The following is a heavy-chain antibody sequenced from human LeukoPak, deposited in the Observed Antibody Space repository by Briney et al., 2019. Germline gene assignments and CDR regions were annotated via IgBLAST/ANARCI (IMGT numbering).Heavy chain of an antibody. CDR1: GFTFSSYA. V-gene: IGHV3-23*01. CDR3: TTEYYSNYPLSIDV. D-gene: IGHD4-11*01. J-gene: IGHJ6*04. Sequence: PGGSLRLSCAASGFTFSSYAMSWVRQAPGKGLEWVSAISGSGGSTYYADSVKGRFTISRDNSKNTLYLQMNSLRAEDTAVYYCTTEYYSNYPLSIDVWGKGTTVTVSS. CDR2: ISGSGGST.